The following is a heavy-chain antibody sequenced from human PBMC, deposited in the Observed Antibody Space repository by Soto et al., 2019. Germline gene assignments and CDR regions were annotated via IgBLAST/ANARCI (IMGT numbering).Heavy chain of an antibody. CDR2: IYPSVSS. D-gene: IGHD1-1*01. Sequence: SETLSLTCTVSGGSISRGYYWSWVRQPPGKGLEWIGSIYPSVSSYHNPSLATRLRLSIDTSKNQFTLNLTSVTAADTALYFCAREKVGTTFFDNWGQGIQVTVSS. CDR1: GGSISRGYY. J-gene: IGHJ4*02. CDR3: AREKVGTTFFDN. V-gene: IGHV4-38-2*02.